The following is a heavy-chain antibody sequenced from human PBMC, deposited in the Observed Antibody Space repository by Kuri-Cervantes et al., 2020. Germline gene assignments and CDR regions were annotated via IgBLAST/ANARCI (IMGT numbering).Heavy chain of an antibody. J-gene: IGHJ4*02. CDR2: ISSSGSTI. CDR3: ARDGYDSSGYYFDY. CDR1: GFTFSDYY. V-gene: IGHV3-11*04. Sequence: GGSLRLSCAASGFTFSDYYMSWIRQAPGKGLEWVSYISSSGSTIYYADSVKGRFTISRDNSKNTLYLQMNSLRAEDTAVYYCARDGYDSSGYYFDYWGQGTLVTVSS. D-gene: IGHD3-22*01.